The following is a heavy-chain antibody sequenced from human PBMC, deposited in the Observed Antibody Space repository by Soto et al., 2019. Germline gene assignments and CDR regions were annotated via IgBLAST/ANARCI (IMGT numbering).Heavy chain of an antibody. J-gene: IGHJ4*02. D-gene: IGHD6-13*01. CDR1: GYTFTSYG. Sequence: KGYCKTSGYTFTSYGISWVRQAPGQGLEWVGWISAYNGNTNYAQKLQGRVTMTTDTSTSTAYMELRSLRSDDTAVYYCARGISKQHLSPFDYWGQGTLVTVSS. V-gene: IGHV1-18*04. CDR2: ISAYNGNT. CDR3: ARGISKQHLSPFDY.